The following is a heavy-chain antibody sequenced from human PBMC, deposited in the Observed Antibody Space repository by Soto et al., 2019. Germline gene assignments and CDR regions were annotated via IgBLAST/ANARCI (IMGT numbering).Heavy chain of an antibody. J-gene: IGHJ5*02. V-gene: IGHV2-70*11. CDR2: IDWDDDK. D-gene: IGHD1-20*01. CDR3: ARIRGKWNDGFIWFDP. Sequence: SGPTLVNPTQTLTLTCTFSGFSLSTSGMCVSWIRQPPGKALEWLARIDWDDDKYYSTSLKTRLTISKDTSKNQVVLTMTNMDPVDTATYYCARIRGKWNDGFIWFDPWGQGTLVTVSS. CDR1: GFSLSTSGMC.